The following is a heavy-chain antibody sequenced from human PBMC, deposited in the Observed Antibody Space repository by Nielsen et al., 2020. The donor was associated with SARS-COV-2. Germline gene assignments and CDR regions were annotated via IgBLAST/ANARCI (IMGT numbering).Heavy chain of an antibody. V-gene: IGHV1-46*02. CDR2: VNPHGGST. CDR3: ARGQAYGSGTYHNPMWFDP. D-gene: IGHD3-10*01. CDR1: GGNFNSFA. Sequence: ASVKVSCKVSGGNFNSFAISWVRQAPGQGLEWMGVVNPHGGSTNYAPKFQGRVAMTRDTSTSTVSMEMSSLRFEDTAVYYCARGQAYGSGTYHNPMWFDPWGQGTLVTVSS. J-gene: IGHJ5*02.